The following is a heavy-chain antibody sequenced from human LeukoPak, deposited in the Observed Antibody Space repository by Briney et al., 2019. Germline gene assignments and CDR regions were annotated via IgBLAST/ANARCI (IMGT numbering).Heavy chain of an antibody. CDR3: AREGTLRPLSYCYYYMDV. Sequence: SETLSLTCTVSGGSISSSSYYWGWIRQPPGKGLEWIGSIYYSGSTYYNPSLKSRVTISVDTSKNQFSLKLSSVTAADTAVYYCAREGTLRPLSYCYYYMDVWGKGTTVTVSS. D-gene: IGHD3-16*01. V-gene: IGHV4-39*07. CDR1: GGSISSSSYY. CDR2: IYYSGST. J-gene: IGHJ6*03.